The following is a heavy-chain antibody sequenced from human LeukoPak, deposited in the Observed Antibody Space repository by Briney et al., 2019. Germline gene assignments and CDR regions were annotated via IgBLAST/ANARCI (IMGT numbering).Heavy chain of an antibody. CDR2: ITSRSSYI. J-gene: IGHJ4*02. D-gene: IGHD1-1*01. CDR1: GFTFSSYS. Sequence: GGSLRLSCAASGFTFSSYSMTWVRQAPGKGLEWVSSITSRSSYIYYAYSVKGRFTISRDNAKNSLYLQMNSLRAEDAAVYCCARDWKTKSFDYWGQGTLVSVPS. CDR3: ARDWKTKSFDY. V-gene: IGHV3-21*01.